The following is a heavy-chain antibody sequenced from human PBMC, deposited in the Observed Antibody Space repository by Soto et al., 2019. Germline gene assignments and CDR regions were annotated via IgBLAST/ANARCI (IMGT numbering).Heavy chain of an antibody. J-gene: IGHJ6*02. CDR3: ARLLSVTTAAYYYSYGTDV. CDR2: IDPSDSYT. D-gene: IGHD4-4*01. CDR1: GYSFTSYW. V-gene: IGHV5-10-1*01. Sequence: GESLKISCKGSGYSFTSYWISWVRQMPGKGLEWMGRIDPSDSYTNYSPSFQGHVTISADKSISTAYLQWSSLKASDTAMYYCARLLSVTTAAYYYSYGTDVWGPGTTVTVS.